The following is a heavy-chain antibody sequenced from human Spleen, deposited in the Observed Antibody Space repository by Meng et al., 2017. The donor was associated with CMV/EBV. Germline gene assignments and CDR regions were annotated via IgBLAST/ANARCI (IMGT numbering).Heavy chain of an antibody. CDR2: VSGCDGET. J-gene: IGHJ3*02. CDR1: GYSFTGYY. CDR3: VGDWGCISRSDFFDI. D-gene: IGHD3-16*01. V-gene: IGHV1-18*04. Sequence: ASVKVSCKASGYSFTGYYIHWLRQAPGQGLEWMGWVSGCDGETNYAQEIEGRDTMITDTSTSKVYMELRSLRSDDTVVYYCVGDWGCISRSDFFDIWGQGTTVTVSS.